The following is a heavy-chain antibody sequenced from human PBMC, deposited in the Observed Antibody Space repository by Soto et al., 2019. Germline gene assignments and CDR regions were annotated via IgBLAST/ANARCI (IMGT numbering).Heavy chain of an antibody. CDR3: ARSGYCSGGSCNSGSDFQH. CDR2: IWYDGSNK. V-gene: IGHV3-33*01. J-gene: IGHJ1*01. D-gene: IGHD2-15*01. CDR1: GFTFSSYG. Sequence: QVQLVESGGGVVQPGRSLRLSCAASGFTFSSYGMHWVRQAPGKGLEWVAVIWYDGSNKYYADSVKGRFTISRDNSKNTLYLQMNSLRAEDTAVYYCARSGYCSGGSCNSGSDFQHWCQGTLVTVSS.